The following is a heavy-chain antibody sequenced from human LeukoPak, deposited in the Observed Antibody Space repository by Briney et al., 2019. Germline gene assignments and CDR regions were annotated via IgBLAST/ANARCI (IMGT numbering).Heavy chain of an antibody. CDR3: ARDLYYYDSSGYPPGY. J-gene: IGHJ4*02. Sequence: GGSLRLSCAASGFTFSDYYMSWIRQAPGKGLEWVSYISSSGSTIYYADSVKGRFTISRDNAKNSLYLQMNSLRAEDTAVYYCARDLYYYDSSGYPPGYWGQGTLVTVSS. D-gene: IGHD3-22*01. V-gene: IGHV3-11*01. CDR2: ISSSGSTI. CDR1: GFTFSDYY.